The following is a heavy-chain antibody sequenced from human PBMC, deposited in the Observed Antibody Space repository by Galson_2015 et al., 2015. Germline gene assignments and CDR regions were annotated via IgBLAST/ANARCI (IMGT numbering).Heavy chain of an antibody. J-gene: IGHJ4*02. Sequence: SLRLSCAASGFTFSSYAMHWVRQAPGKGLEWVAVISYDGSNKYYADSVKGRFTISRDNSKNTLYLQMNSLRAEDTAVYYCAREVGIVVVVAAFDYWGQGTLVTVSS. CDR2: ISYDGSNK. D-gene: IGHD2-15*01. CDR3: AREVGIVVVVAAFDY. V-gene: IGHV3-30-3*01. CDR1: GFTFSSYA.